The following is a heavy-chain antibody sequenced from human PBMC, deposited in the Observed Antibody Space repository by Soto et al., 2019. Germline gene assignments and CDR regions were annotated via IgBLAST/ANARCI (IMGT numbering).Heavy chain of an antibody. V-gene: IGHV1-2*04. CDR3: ASGSGQYYFDY. CDR2: INPNTGGA. Sequence: ASVKVSCKASGYTFTSYYMHWVRQAPGQGLEWMGWINPNTGGAYYAQKVQGWVTMTRNTSISTAYMELSRLRSDDRAVYYCASGSGQYYFDYWGQGTQVTVSS. D-gene: IGHD3-10*01. J-gene: IGHJ4*02. CDR1: GYTFTSYY.